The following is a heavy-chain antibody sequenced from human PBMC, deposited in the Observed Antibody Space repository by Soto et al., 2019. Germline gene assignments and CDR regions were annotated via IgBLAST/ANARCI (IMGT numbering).Heavy chain of an antibody. CDR3: AKDVYDIVVVVAATLAD. Sequence: QVQLVESGGGVVQPGRSLRLSCAASGFTFSSYGMHWVRQGPGKGLEWVAVISYDGSNKYYADSVKGRFTISRDNSKNTLYLQMNSLRAEDTAVYYCAKDVYDIVVVVAATLADWGQGTLVTVSS. CDR2: ISYDGSNK. V-gene: IGHV3-30*18. D-gene: IGHD2-15*01. CDR1: GFTFSSYG. J-gene: IGHJ4*02.